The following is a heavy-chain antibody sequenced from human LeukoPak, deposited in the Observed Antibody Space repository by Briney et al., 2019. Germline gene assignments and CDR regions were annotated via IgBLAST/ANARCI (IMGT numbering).Heavy chain of an antibody. CDR2: ISADGGST. CDR1: GFTFDDYA. D-gene: IGHD3-10*01. J-gene: IGHJ4*02. Sequence: GGSLRLSCAASGFTFDDYAMHWVRQAPGKGLEWVSLISADGGSTSYADSVEGRFTISRDNSKNSLYLQMNSLRTEDTALYYCAKRVGYRSGGDWRQGTLVTVSS. CDR3: AKRVGYRSGGD. V-gene: IGHV3-43*02.